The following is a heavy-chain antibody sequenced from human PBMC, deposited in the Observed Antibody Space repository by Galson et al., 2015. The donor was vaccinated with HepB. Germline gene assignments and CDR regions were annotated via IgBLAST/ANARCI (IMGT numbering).Heavy chain of an antibody. J-gene: IGHJ5*02. CDR2: IYSGGST. D-gene: IGHD3-10*01. Sequence: SLRLSCAASGFIVSSGYMTWVRQAPGEGLEWVSVIYSGGSTYYADSVKGRFTISRDNSKNTVYLQMNSLRAEDTAVYYCARFPGEGSWGQGTRVIVSS. CDR3: ARFPGEGS. V-gene: IGHV3-53*01. CDR1: GFIVSSGY.